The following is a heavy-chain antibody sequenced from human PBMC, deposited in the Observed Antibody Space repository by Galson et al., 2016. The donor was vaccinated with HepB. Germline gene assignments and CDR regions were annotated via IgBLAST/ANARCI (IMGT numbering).Heavy chain of an antibody. D-gene: IGHD5-12*01. CDR3: ARAPNIVTTKFDY. CDR2: IYHRGTT. V-gene: IGHV4-4*02. Sequence: SLRLSCAASGFTFSNYAMNWVRQAPGKGLEWIGEIYHRGTTNYNPSLGSRATISLDKSKNQFSLKLTSVTAADTAVYYCARAPNIVTTKFDYWGQGILVTVSS. J-gene: IGHJ4*02. CDR1: GFTFSNYAM.